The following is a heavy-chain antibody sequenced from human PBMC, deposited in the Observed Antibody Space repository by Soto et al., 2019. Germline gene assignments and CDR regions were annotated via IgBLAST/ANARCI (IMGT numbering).Heavy chain of an antibody. CDR2: IWYDGSNK. CDR1: GLTFSSYG. D-gene: IGHD6-13*01. V-gene: IGHV3-33*01. CDR3: ARDSGRVVIAAAGTDY. J-gene: IGHJ4*02. Sequence: QVQLVESGGGVVQPGRSLRLSCAASGLTFSSYGMHWVRQAPGKGLEWVAVIWYDGSNKYYADSVKGRFTISRDNSKNTLYLQMNSLRAEDTAVYYCARDSGRVVIAAAGTDYWGQGTLVTVSS.